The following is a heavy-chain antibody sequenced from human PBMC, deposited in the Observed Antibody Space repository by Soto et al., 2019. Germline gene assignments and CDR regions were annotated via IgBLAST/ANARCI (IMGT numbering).Heavy chain of an antibody. D-gene: IGHD6-19*01. CDR1: GFTFSSYW. CDR3: AIAVAGTVFDY. V-gene: IGHV3-74*01. CDR2: INSDGSST. Sequence: EVQLVESGGGLVQPGGSLRLSCVVSGFTFSSYWIHWVRQAPGKGPVWVSRINSDGSSTSYADSVKGRFTISRDNAKNTLYLQMNSLSAEDTAVYYCAIAVAGTVFDYWGQGTLVTVSS. J-gene: IGHJ4*02.